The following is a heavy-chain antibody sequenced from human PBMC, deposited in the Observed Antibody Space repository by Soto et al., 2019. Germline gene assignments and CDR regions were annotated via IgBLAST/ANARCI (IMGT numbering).Heavy chain of an antibody. V-gene: IGHV3-15*01. CDR3: AHSDCHSFWSDA. CDR1: GVYVIEAW. CDR2: IKSKGSVGTT. J-gene: IGHJ5*01. Sequence: GGSLRLSCAVSGVYVIEAWLRWLRQDPGKGLEYGGHIKSKGSVGTTDYGGPVKVRFTISRDDSKNMLYLQMSSLRTEDTAVYYCAHSDCHSFWSDAWGQGTLVTFSS. D-gene: IGHD2-15*01.